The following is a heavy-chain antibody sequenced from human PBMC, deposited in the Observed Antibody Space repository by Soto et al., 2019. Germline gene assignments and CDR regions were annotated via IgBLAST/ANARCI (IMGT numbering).Heavy chain of an antibody. Sequence: EVQLVESGGGLVQPGGSLRLSCAASGFTFSDYWMHWVRQAPGKGLVWVSRISTDGRGTNYADSVKGRFTISRDNAENTMFLQMQNLRADDTSMYDCALSEPDYYDSSGYQALDYWGQVTLVTVAS. CDR2: ISTDGRGT. CDR1: GFTFSDYW. V-gene: IGHV3-74*01. J-gene: IGHJ4*02. CDR3: ALSEPDYYDSSGYQALDY. D-gene: IGHD3-22*01.